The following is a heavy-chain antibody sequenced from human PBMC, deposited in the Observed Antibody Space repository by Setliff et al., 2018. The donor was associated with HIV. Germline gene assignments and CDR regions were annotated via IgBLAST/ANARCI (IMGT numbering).Heavy chain of an antibody. J-gene: IGHJ4*02. CDR2: ISSSGFPI. Sequence: SLKISCDASGFTFSTYGMNWVRHAPGKGLEWVAQISSSGFPIYYADSVRGRFTASRDNGKNSLFLQMNSLRAEDTAVYYCVRGTLDFWGQGNLVTVSS. CDR1: GFTFSTYG. CDR3: VRGTLDF. V-gene: IGHV3-48*01.